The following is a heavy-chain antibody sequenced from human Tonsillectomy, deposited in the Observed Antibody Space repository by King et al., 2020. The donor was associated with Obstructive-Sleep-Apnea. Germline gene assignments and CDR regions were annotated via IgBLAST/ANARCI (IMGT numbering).Heavy chain of an antibody. CDR3: ARDKAVVVPAAIDYYYYYGMDV. CDR1: GGSISSSSYY. V-gene: IGHV4-39*07. J-gene: IGHJ6*02. D-gene: IGHD2-2*01. CDR2: IYYIGST. Sequence: LQLQESGPGLVKPSETLSLTCTVSGGSISSSSYYWGWIRQPPGKGLEWIGSIYYIGSTYYNPSLKSRVTISVDTSKNQFSLKLSSVTAADTAVYYCARDKAVVVPAAIDYYYYYGMDVWGQGTTVTVSS.